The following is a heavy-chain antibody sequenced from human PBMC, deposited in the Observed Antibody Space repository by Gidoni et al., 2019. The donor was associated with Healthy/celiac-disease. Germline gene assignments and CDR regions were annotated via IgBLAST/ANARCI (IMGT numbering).Heavy chain of an antibody. J-gene: IGHJ6*02. CDR2: IYTSGST. CDR3: ARERSEQQDYYGMDV. V-gene: IGHV4-61*02. Sequence: VQLRESGPGLVKPSQTLSLTCTVSGVSTSSGRYYWSWCRQPAGKGLAGMVRIYTSGSTNYNPSAQGRVTISVDTSKNQFSLMLRSVTAADTAVYYCARERSEQQDYYGMDVWGQGTTVTVSS. D-gene: IGHD6-13*01. CDR1: GVSTSSGRYY.